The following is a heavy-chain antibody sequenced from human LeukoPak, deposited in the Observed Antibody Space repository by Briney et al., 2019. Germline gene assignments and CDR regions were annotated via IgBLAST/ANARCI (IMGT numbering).Heavy chain of an antibody. CDR3: TTRLRNHFDY. CDR2: ISDGSRDT. V-gene: IGHV3-21*04. CDR1: GFTFSIYW. Sequence: PGGSLRLSCAASGFTFSIYWMHWVRQAPGKGLEWVSTISDGSRDTHYAGSVKGRFTISRDDSQNIVYLQMDSLRAEDTALYYCTTRLRNHFDYWGQGTQVTVSS. D-gene: IGHD5-12*01. J-gene: IGHJ4*02.